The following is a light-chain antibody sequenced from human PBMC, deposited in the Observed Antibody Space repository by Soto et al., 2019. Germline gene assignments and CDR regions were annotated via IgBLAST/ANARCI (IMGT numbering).Light chain of an antibody. V-gene: IGKV3-15*01. CDR2: SAS. CDR3: QQYDIWPSIT. J-gene: IGKJ5*01. CDR1: QSISSN. Sequence: EIVMTQSPATLSVSPGERATLSCGASQSISSNLAWYQQKPGQGPRLLIYSASNRATGIPARCSGSGSGTEFTLTISSVQSDDFAVYHCQQYDIWPSITFGQGTRLEIK.